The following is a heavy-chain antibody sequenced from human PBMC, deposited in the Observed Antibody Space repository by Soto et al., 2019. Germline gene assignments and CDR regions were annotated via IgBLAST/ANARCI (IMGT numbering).Heavy chain of an antibody. CDR2: IYYSGST. CDR3: ARDAIAAADNGNWFDP. V-gene: IGHV4-31*03. CDR1: GGSISSGGYY. J-gene: IGHJ5*02. Sequence: QVQLQESGPGLVKPSQTLSLTCTVSGGSISSGGYYWSWIRQHPGKGLEWIGYIYYSGSTYYNPSLKSRVTISVDTSKNQFSLKLSSVPAADTAVYYCARDAIAAADNGNWFDPWGQGTLVTVSS. D-gene: IGHD6-13*01.